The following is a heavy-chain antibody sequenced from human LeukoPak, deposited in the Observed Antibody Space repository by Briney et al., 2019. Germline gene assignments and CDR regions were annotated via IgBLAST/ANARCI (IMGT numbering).Heavy chain of an antibody. CDR1: GFTFSSYG. V-gene: IGHV3-33*01. CDR2: IWYDGSNK. CDR3: ARGSGGYARFDY. J-gene: IGHJ4*02. D-gene: IGHD1-26*01. Sequence: GRSLRLSCAASGFTFSSYGMHWVRQAPGKGLEGVAVIWYDGSNKYYADSVKGRFTISRDNSKNTLYLQMNSLRAEDTAVYYCARGSGGYARFDYWGQGPLVTVSS.